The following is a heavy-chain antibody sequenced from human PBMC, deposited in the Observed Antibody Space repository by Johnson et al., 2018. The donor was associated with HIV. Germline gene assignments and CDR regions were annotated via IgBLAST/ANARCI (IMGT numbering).Heavy chain of an antibody. Sequence: VQLVESGGGLVQPGGSLRLSCAASGFIFSSYAMHWVRQAPGKGLEYVSAISSNGGSTYYANSVKGRFTISRDNSKNSLYLQMNSLRAEDTALYYCARRLAQGSPIEYYVGAFDIWGQGTMVTVSS. CDR1: GFIFSSYA. J-gene: IGHJ3*02. CDR2: ISSNGGST. CDR3: ARRLAQGSPIEYYVGAFDI. V-gene: IGHV3-64*01. D-gene: IGHD3-10*02.